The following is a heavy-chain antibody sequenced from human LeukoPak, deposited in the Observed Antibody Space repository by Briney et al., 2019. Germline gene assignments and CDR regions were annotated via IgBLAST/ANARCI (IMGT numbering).Heavy chain of an antibody. CDR2: VIFDGSHK. Sequence: PGTSLRLSCAASGFFFSSYPLYWVRQAPGKGLEWVAGVIFDGSHKNYGDSVKGRFTISRDNSQNMMYLQMNSLEFDDTAVYYCATSSRQVGDAFDIWGQGAMVTVAS. CDR1: GFFFSSYP. J-gene: IGHJ3*02. V-gene: IGHV3-30*04. CDR3: ATSSRQVGDAFDI.